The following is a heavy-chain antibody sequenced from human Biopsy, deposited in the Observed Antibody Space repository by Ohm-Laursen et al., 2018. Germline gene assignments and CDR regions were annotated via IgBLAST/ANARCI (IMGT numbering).Heavy chain of an antibody. V-gene: IGHV4-39*01. Sequence: TLSLTCTVSGDSISSSNDYWAWIRQPPGKGLEWLGSMHNSGGTYYNSPLKSRVTISIDGSKDQFSLRLTSVTAADTAVYYCARHAPSYSGSYWRYFDLWGRGTLVTVSS. CDR1: GDSISSSNDY. CDR3: ARHAPSYSGSYWRYFDL. CDR2: MHNSGGT. J-gene: IGHJ2*01. D-gene: IGHD1-26*01.